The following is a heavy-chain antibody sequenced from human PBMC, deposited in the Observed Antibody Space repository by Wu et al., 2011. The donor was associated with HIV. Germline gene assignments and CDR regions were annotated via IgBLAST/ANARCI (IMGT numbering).Heavy chain of an antibody. D-gene: IGHD2-2*01. CDR1: GYIFNTYG. CDR3: ARVPSWPAAIDYYYMDV. Sequence: QVKLVQSGAEVKKPGASVKVSCKASGYIFNTYGINWLRQAPGQGLEWVGWINPNSGNTGYAQKFQGRVTMTRNTSISTAYMELSSLRSEDTAVYYCARVPSWPAAIDYYYMDVWGKGTTVTVSS. CDR2: INPNSGNT. J-gene: IGHJ6*03. V-gene: IGHV1-8*02.